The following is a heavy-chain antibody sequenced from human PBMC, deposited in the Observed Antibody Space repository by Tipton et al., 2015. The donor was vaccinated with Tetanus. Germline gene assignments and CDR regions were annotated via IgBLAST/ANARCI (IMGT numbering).Heavy chain of an antibody. J-gene: IGHJ3*02. CDR1: GGSISSYY. CDR2: IYFNGST. V-gene: IGHV4-59*01. D-gene: IGHD3-16*01. Sequence: TLSLTCTVSGGSISSYYWSWIRQPPGKGLEWIGYIYFNGSTNYNPSLKSRVTISVDTSNNLFSLKLTSVTTADTAVYYCARSGGRRYAFDIWGQGTMVTVSS. CDR3: ARSGGRRYAFDI.